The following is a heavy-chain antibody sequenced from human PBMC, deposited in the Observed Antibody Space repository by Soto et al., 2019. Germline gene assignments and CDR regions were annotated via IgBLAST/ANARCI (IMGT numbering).Heavy chain of an antibody. V-gene: IGHV3-23*01. CDR3: AKGGYTFAYE. CDR1: EFTFSNYA. CDR2: ISPSASDT. J-gene: IGHJ4*02. Sequence: XGSLRLSCAASEFTFSNYAMAWVRQPPGKGLEWVSAISPSASDTLYADSVKGRFTISRDNSQNTLFLQMTSLRADDTAVYYCAKGGYTFAYEWGQGALVTVSS. D-gene: IGHD5-18*01.